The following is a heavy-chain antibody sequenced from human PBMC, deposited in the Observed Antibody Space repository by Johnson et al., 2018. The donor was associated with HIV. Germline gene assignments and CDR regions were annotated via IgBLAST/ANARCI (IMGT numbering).Heavy chain of an antibody. D-gene: IGHD1-7*01. CDR2: ISWDGGSP. J-gene: IGHJ3*02. Sequence: VESGGVVVQPGGSLRLSCAASGFTFDDYAMHWVRQAPGKGLEWVSLISWDGGSPYYADSVKGRFTISSDNSKNSLYLQMNSLRAEDTALYYCAKDIQAGTHDAFDIWGQGTMVTVSS. CDR1: GFTFDDYA. CDR3: AKDIQAGTHDAFDI. V-gene: IGHV3-43D*03.